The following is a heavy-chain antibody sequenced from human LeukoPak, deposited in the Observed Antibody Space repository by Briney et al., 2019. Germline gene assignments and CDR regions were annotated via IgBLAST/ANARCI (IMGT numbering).Heavy chain of an antibody. D-gene: IGHD5-24*01. CDR1: GGSISSHY. V-gene: IGHV4-59*11. J-gene: IGHJ4*02. CDR3: ARVGDGYDY. Sequence: SETLSLTCTVSGGSISSHYWSWIRQPPGKGLEWIGYIYYSGSTNYNPSLKSRVTTSVDTSKNQFSLKLSSVTAADTAVYYCARVGDGYDYWGQGTLVTVSS. CDR2: IYYSGST.